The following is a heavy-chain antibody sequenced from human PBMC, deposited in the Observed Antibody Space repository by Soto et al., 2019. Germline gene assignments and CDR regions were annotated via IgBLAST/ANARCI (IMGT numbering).Heavy chain of an antibody. Sequence: EVQLVESGGGLVQPGGSLRLSCAASGFTFSSYSMNWVRQAPGKGLEWVSYISSSSDTIYYADSVKGRFTISRDNAKNSLYLHMNCLRAEAPAVSYCARRLASGYYPDSWGQGTLVTVSS. CDR1: GFTFSSYS. D-gene: IGHD3-22*01. CDR2: ISSSSDTI. V-gene: IGHV3-48*01. CDR3: ARRLASGYYPDS. J-gene: IGHJ4*02.